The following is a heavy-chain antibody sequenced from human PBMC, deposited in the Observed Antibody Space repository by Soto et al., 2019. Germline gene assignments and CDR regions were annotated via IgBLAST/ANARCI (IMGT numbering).Heavy chain of an antibody. V-gene: IGHV3-30*03. Sequence: PGVSLRLSCAASGFIFKSYGIHWVRQAPGKGLEWVAFISDDGSKDYYTDSVKGRFAISRDNSKNTLYLQMNRLRAEDPAVYSCTYGFVGGSEGVFDHWGQGTLVTVSS. CDR3: TYGFVGGSEGVFDH. D-gene: IGHD3-16*01. CDR1: GFIFKSYG. CDR2: ISDDGSKD. J-gene: IGHJ4*02.